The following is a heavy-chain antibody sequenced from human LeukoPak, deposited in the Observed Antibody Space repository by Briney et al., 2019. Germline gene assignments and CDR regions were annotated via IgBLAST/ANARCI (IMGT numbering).Heavy chain of an antibody. CDR1: GFTFSSYW. V-gene: IGHV3-7*01. CDR3: AELGITMIGGV. Sequence: GGSLRLSCAASGFTFSSYWMSWVRQAPGKGLEWVANIKQDGSEKHYVDSVKGRFTISRDNAKNSLYLQMNSLRAEDTAVYYCAELGITMIGGVWGKGTTVTISS. D-gene: IGHD3-10*02. J-gene: IGHJ6*04. CDR2: IKQDGSEK.